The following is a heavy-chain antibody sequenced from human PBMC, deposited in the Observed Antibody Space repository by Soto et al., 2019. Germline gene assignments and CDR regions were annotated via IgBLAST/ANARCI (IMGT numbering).Heavy chain of an antibody. CDR3: ARVRGYDSSGYFDY. V-gene: IGHV4-30-2*01. D-gene: IGHD3-22*01. CDR2: IYHSGST. Sequence: SETLSLTCAVSGGSTSSGGYSWSWIRQPPGKGLEWIGYIYHSGSTYYNPSLKSRVTISVDRSKNQFSLKLSSVTAADTAVYYCARVRGYDSSGYFDYWGQGTRVIVSS. J-gene: IGHJ4*02. CDR1: GGSTSSGGYS.